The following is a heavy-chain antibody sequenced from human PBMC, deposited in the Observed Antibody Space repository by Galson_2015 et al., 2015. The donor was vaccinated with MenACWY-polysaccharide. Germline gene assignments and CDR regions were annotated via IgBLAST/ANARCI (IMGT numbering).Heavy chain of an antibody. Sequence: SLRLSCAASGFSLGAWYMSWIRQAPGKGLEWLSYISKSGDSIYCGDSVKGRFAISRDNAKNSLYLQLNSLEVEDTAIYYCARGHYGLDVWGQGTTVTVSS. J-gene: IGHJ6*02. CDR1: GFSLGAWY. CDR2: ISKSGDSI. CDR3: ARGHYGLDV. V-gene: IGHV3-11*01.